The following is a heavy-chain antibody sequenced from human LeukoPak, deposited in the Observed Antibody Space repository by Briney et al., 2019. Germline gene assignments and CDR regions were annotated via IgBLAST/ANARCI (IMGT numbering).Heavy chain of an antibody. CDR2: VYSGGST. Sequence: GGSLRLSCAASGFTVSTIYMSWVRQAPGKGLEWVSVVYSGGSTYYADSVKGRFTISRDNSKNTLYLQMSSPRAEDKAVYYCARHFGVISKGVYYYYYGLDVWGQGTTVTVSS. J-gene: IGHJ6*02. CDR1: GFTVSTIY. V-gene: IGHV3-66*04. D-gene: IGHD3-3*01. CDR3: ARHFGVISKGVYYYYYGLDV.